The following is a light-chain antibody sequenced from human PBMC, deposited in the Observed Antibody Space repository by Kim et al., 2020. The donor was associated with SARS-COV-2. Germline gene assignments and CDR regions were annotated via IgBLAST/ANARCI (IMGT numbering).Light chain of an antibody. Sequence: SYELTQPPSVSVSPGQTARITCSGDALPKQYVYWFQQKPGQAPVVVIYEDTERPSVIPERFSGSTSGTTVTLTISGVQAEDEADYYWQSADSSDTSWVFG. CDR2: EDT. J-gene: IGLJ3*02. CDR1: ALPKQY. V-gene: IGLV3-25*03. CDR3: QSADSSDTSWV.